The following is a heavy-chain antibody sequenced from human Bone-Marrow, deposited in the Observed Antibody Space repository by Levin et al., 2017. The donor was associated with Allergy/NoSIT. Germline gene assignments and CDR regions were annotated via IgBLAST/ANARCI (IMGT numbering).Heavy chain of an antibody. CDR1: GFTFSSYG. D-gene: IGHD4-23*01. J-gene: IGHJ6*02. V-gene: IGHV3-30*18. Sequence: GESLKISCAASGFTFSSYGMHWVRQAPGKGLEWVAVISYDGSNKYYADSVKGRFTISRDNSKNTLYLQMNRLRAEDTAVYYCAKLPAWYGGHLVYYYYGMDVWGQGTTVTVSS. CDR2: ISYDGSNK. CDR3: AKLPAWYGGHLVYYYYGMDV.